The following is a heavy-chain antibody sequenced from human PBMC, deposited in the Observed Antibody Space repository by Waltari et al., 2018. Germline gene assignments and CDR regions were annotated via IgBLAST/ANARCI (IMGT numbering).Heavy chain of an antibody. J-gene: IGHJ1*01. CDR1: GYTFTHVY. CDR3: VTDKGVVIAFQH. Sequence: EVQLVQSGAEVKKPGATVKISCKTSGYTFTHVYIHWVQQAPGKGLEWMGRIDPEDGETIYAEKFQDRVTITADTSTDTAYMELSSLRSEDTAVYYCVTDKGVVIAFQHWGQGTVVTVSS. D-gene: IGHD2-21*01. CDR2: IDPEDGET. V-gene: IGHV1-69-2*01.